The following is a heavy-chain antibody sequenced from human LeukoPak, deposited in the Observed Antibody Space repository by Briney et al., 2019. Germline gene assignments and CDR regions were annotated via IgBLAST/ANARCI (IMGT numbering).Heavy chain of an antibody. Sequence: SETLSLTCAVYGGSFSGYYWSWIRQPPGKGLEWIGEINHSGSTNYNPSLKSRVTISVDTSKNQFSLKLSSVTAADTAVYYCASIGRYSSSGFDYWGQGTLVTVPS. D-gene: IGHD6-19*01. CDR3: ASIGRYSSSGFDY. CDR1: GGSFSGYY. J-gene: IGHJ4*02. V-gene: IGHV4-34*01. CDR2: INHSGST.